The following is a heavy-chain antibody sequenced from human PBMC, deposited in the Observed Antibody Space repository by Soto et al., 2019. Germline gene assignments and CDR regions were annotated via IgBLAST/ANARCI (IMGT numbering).Heavy chain of an antibody. J-gene: IGHJ5*02. CDR1: GYSISRDYY. D-gene: IGHD2-2*01. CDR3: ARGHIVVVPTVGWFGP. V-gene: IGHV4-38-2*01. CDR2: MFHSGST. Sequence: SETLSLTCAVSGYSISRDYYWGWIRQPPGKGLEWIGSMFHSGSTYYNPSLKSRVTISVDTSKNQFSLKLSSVTAADTAVYYCARGHIVVVPTVGWFGPWGHGSLVTVSS.